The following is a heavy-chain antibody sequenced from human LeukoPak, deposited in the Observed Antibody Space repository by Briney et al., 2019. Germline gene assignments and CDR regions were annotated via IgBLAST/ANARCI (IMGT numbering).Heavy chain of an antibody. CDR1: GYSISSGYY. J-gene: IGHJ4*02. D-gene: IGHD4-17*01. V-gene: IGHV4-38-2*02. CDR2: IYHSGSI. Sequence: SETLSLTCTVSGYSISSGYYWGWIRQPPGKGLEWIGSIYHSGSIYYNPSLKSRVTISVDTSKNQFSLKLTSVTAADTAVYYCATSDYGDYYFDYWGQGTLVTVSS. CDR3: ATSDYGDYYFDY.